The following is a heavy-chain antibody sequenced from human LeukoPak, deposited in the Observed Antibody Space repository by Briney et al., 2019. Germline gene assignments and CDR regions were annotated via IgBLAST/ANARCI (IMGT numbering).Heavy chain of an antibody. CDR1: GASISSRSYY. V-gene: IGHV4-39*01. Sequence: PSETLSLTCTVSGASISSRSYYWGWIRQPPGKGLEWSGGIYYGGSTYYNPSLKSRVTISVDTSKNQFSLKLTSVTAADTAVYYCATSFSGSWVVGGPTHFDYWGQGALVTVSS. D-gene: IGHD2-15*01. CDR2: IYYGGST. CDR3: ATSFSGSWVVGGPTHFDY. J-gene: IGHJ4*02.